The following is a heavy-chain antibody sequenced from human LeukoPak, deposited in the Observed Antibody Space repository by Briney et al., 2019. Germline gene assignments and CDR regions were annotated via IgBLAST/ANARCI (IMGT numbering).Heavy chain of an antibody. CDR1: GYTFTSYD. CDR2: MNPNSGNT. D-gene: IGHD2-2*01. J-gene: IGHJ4*02. Sequence: ASVKVSCKASGYTFTSYDINWVRQATGQGLEWMGWMNPNSGNTGYAQKLQGRVTMTTDTSTSTAYMELRSLRSDDTAVYYCARDQGVVVPAAPGDYWGQGTLVTVSS. CDR3: ARDQGVVVPAAPGDY. V-gene: IGHV1-8*01.